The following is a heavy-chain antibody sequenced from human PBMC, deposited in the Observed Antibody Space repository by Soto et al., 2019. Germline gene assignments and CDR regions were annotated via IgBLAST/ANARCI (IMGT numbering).Heavy chain of an antibody. D-gene: IGHD1-26*01. Sequence: QLQLQESGPGLVKPSETLSLTCTVSGGSISSSSYYWGWIRQPPGKGLEWIGSIYYSGSTYYNPSRKSRVTISVYTSKNQFSLKLSSVTAADTAVYYCARLDNAPQWDTYWYFDLWGRGTLVTVSS. CDR3: ARLDNAPQWDTYWYFDL. CDR1: GGSISSSSYY. V-gene: IGHV4-39*01. CDR2: IYYSGST. J-gene: IGHJ2*01.